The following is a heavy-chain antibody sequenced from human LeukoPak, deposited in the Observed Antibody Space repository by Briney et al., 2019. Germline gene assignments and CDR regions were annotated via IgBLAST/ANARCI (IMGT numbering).Heavy chain of an antibody. D-gene: IGHD3-22*01. CDR2: IYYSGST. CDR3: ARMGYDSSGYYLLGY. V-gene: IGHV4-59*01. J-gene: IGHJ4*02. CDR1: GGSISNYY. Sequence: SETLSLTCTVSGGSISNYYCNWIRQPPGKGLEWIGYIYYSGSTNYNPSLKSRVTISVDTSKNQFSLKLSSVTAADTAVYYCARMGYDSSGYYLLGYWGQGTLVTVSS.